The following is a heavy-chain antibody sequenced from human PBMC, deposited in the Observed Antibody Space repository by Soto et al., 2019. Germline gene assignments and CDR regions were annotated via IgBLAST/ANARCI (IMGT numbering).Heavy chain of an antibody. J-gene: IGHJ5*02. CDR1: GFSLSTSGVG. CDR2: IYWADDK. V-gene: IGHV2-5*02. CDR3: AHRRGVGQQLVPSWFAP. Sequence: QITLKESGATLVKPTQTLTLTCTFSGFSLSTSGVGVGWIRQPPGKALEWLALIYWADDKRYSPSLKSRLTITNDTPKTQVFLTMTNMDPVDTATYFCAHRRGVGQQLVPSWFAPWRQGTLVTVSS. D-gene: IGHD6-13*01.